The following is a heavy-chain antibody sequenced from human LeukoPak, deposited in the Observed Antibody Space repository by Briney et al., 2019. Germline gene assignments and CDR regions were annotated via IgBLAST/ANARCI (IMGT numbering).Heavy chain of an antibody. CDR1: GFTFSSYW. J-gene: IGHJ5*02. Sequence: GGSLRLSCAASGFTFSSYWMSWVRQAPGKGLEWVANIKQDGSEKYYVDSVKGRFTISRDNSKNTLYLQMNSLRAEDTAVYYCAVRGIAVAKGQFDPWGQGTLVTVSS. CDR3: AVRGIAVAKGQFDP. CDR2: IKQDGSEK. D-gene: IGHD6-19*01. V-gene: IGHV3-7*03.